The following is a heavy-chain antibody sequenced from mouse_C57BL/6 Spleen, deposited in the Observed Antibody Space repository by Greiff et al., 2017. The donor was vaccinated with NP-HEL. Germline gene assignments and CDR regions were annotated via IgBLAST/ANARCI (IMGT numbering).Heavy chain of an antibody. CDR3: APMITTGYYYAMDY. Sequence: QVQLQQPGAELVRPGTSVKLSCKASGYTFTSYWMHWVKQRPGQGLEWIGVIDPSDSYTNYNQKFKGKATLTVDTSSSTAYMQLSSLTSEDSAVYYCAPMITTGYYYAMDYWGQGTSVTVSS. J-gene: IGHJ4*01. CDR2: IDPSDSYT. V-gene: IGHV1-59*01. CDR1: GYTFTSYW. D-gene: IGHD2-4*01.